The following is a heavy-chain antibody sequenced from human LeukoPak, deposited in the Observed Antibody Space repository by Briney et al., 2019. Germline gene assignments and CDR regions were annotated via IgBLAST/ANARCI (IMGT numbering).Heavy chain of an antibody. J-gene: IGHJ4*02. CDR2: IYYSGST. V-gene: IGHV4-39*07. CDR1: GGSISSSSYY. Sequence: SETLSLTCTVSGGSISSSSYYWGWIRQPPGKGLEWIGSIYYSGSTYYNPSLKSRVTISVDTSKNQFSLKLSSVTAADTAVYYCARASSWPHRFDYWGQGTLVTVSS. CDR3: ARASSWPHRFDY. D-gene: IGHD6-13*01.